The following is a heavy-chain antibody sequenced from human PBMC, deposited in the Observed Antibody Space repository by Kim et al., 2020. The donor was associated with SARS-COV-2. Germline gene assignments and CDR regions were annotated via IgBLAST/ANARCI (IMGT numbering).Heavy chain of an antibody. Sequence: SVKVSCKASGGTFSSYAISWVRQAPGQGLEWMGRIIPILGIANYAQKFQGRVTITADKSTSTAYMELSSLRSEDTAVYYCATADYDILTGPENYFDYWGQGTLVTVSS. V-gene: IGHV1-69*04. J-gene: IGHJ4*02. D-gene: IGHD3-9*01. CDR3: ATADYDILTGPENYFDY. CDR1: GGTFSSYA. CDR2: IIPILGIA.